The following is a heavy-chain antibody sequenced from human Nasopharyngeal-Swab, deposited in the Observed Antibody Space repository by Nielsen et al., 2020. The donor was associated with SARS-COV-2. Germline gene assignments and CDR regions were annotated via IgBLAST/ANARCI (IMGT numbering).Heavy chain of an antibody. CDR3: ARGRSYCSSTSCYTSGENYYYMDV. Sequence: GGSLRLSCAASGFTFSSYSMNWVRQAPGKGLEWVSSISSSSSYIYYADSVKGRFTISRDNAKNSLYLQMNSLRAEDTAVYYCARGRSYCSSTSCYTSGENYYYMDVWGKGTTVTVSS. CDR2: ISSSSSYI. J-gene: IGHJ6*03. V-gene: IGHV3-21*01. CDR1: GFTFSSYS. D-gene: IGHD2-2*02.